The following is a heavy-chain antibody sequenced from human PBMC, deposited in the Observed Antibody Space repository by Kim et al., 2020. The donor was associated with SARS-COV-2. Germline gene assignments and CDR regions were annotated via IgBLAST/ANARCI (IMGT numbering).Heavy chain of an antibody. J-gene: IGHJ6*02. V-gene: IGHV3-13*04. CDR2: IGTAGDT. D-gene: IGHD5-18*01. CDR1: GFTFSSYD. Sequence: GGSLRLSCAASGFTFSSYDMHWVRQATGKGLEWVSAIGTAGDTYYPGSVKGRFTISRENAKNSLYLQMNSLRAGDTAVYYCARWIQLWLGNYYYYGMDVWGQGTTVTVSS. CDR3: ARWIQLWLGNYYYYGMDV.